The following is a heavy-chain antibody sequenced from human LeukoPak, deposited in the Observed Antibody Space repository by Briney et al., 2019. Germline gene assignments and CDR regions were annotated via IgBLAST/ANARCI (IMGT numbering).Heavy chain of an antibody. J-gene: IGHJ4*02. CDR2: IKHDGSKK. Sequence: GGSLRLSCVVSGFNFSNYWMNWVRQAPGKGLEWVTNIKHDGSKKYSADSVKGRFTISRDNSKNTLYLQMNSLRAEDTSVYYCAKDYCSSTSCYATYWGQGTLVTVSS. CDR3: AKDYCSSTSCYATY. V-gene: IGHV3-7*01. CDR1: GFNFSNYW. D-gene: IGHD2-2*01.